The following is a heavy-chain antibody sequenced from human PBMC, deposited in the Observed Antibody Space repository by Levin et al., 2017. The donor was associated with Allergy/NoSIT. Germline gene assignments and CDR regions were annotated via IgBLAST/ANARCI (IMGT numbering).Heavy chain of an antibody. Sequence: SQTLSLPCTVSGGSIRSGSYYWSWIRQPAGKGLEWIGRIYTSESTNYNPSLKSRVTISVDTSKNQFSLKLTSVTAADTAVYYCARWVAAAGRFDYWGQGTLVTVSS. J-gene: IGHJ4*02. CDR1: GGSIRSGSYY. D-gene: IGHD6-13*01. V-gene: IGHV4-61*02. CDR2: IYTSEST. CDR3: ARWVAAAGRFDY.